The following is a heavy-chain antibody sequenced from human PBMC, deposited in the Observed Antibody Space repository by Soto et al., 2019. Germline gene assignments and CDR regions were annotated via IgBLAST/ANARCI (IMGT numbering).Heavy chain of an antibody. CDR3: ANYGAAGPMEKLFDY. Sequence: QLQLQESGPGLVKPSETLSLTCTVSGGSISSSSYYWGWIRQPPGKGLEWIGSIYYSGSTYYNPSLKSRVTISVDTSKNQFSLKLSSVTAADTAVYYCANYGAAGPMEKLFDYWGQGTLVTVSS. J-gene: IGHJ4*02. CDR2: IYYSGST. D-gene: IGHD6-13*01. CDR1: GGSISSSSYY. V-gene: IGHV4-39*01.